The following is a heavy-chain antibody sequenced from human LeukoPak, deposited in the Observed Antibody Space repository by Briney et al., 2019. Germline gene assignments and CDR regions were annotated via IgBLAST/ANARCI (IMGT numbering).Heavy chain of an antibody. CDR2: IIPILGIA. D-gene: IGHD6-13*01. Sequence: SVKVSCKASGGTFSSYAISWVRQAPGQGLEWMGRIIPILGIANYAQKFQGRVTITADKSTSTAYMELSSLRSEDTAVYYCAIRAAAFWWFDPWGQGTLVTVSS. CDR1: GGTFSSYA. V-gene: IGHV1-69*04. J-gene: IGHJ5*02. CDR3: AIRAAAFWWFDP.